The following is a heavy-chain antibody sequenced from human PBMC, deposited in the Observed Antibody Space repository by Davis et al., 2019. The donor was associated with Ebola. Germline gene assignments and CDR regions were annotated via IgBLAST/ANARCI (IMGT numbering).Heavy chain of an antibody. Sequence: ASVKVSCKVSGYTLTELSMHWVRQAPGKGLEWMGGFDPEDGETIYAQKFQGRVTMTRNISISTAYMELSSLRSEDTAVYYCARDFGEGSGSYFVYWGQGSLVTVSS. CDR2: FDPEDGET. V-gene: IGHV1-24*01. J-gene: IGHJ4*02. CDR3: ARDFGEGSGSYFVY. D-gene: IGHD1-26*01. CDR1: GYTLTELS.